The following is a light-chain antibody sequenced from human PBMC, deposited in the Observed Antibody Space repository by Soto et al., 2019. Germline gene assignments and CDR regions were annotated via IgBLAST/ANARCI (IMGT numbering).Light chain of an antibody. CDR2: SNN. CDR1: SSNIGSNT. CDR3: AAWDDSLNGPKWV. V-gene: IGLV1-44*01. J-gene: IGLJ3*02. Sequence: QPVLTQPPSASGTPGQRVTISCSGSSSNIGSNTVNWYQQVPGTAPKLLIYSNNQRPSGVPDRFSGSKSGTSASLAISGLQSEDEADYYCAAWDDSLNGPKWVFGGGTKLTVL.